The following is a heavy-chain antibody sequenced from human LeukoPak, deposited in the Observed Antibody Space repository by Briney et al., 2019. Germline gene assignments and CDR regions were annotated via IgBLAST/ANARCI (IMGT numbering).Heavy chain of an antibody. Sequence: GGSLRLSCAASGFTFSSYEMNWVRQAPGKGLEWVANIKQDGSEKYYVDSVKGRFTISRDNAKNSLYLQMNSLRAEDTAVYYCARVGCQYCSLLDVWGKGTTVTVSS. CDR1: GFTFSSYE. J-gene: IGHJ6*04. D-gene: IGHD2-15*01. CDR3: ARVGCQYCSLLDV. CDR2: IKQDGSEK. V-gene: IGHV3-7*01.